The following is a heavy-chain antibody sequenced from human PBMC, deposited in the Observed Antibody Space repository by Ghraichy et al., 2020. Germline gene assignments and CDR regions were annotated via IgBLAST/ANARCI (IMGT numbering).Heavy chain of an antibody. CDR3: AKDRYIVVVPAAQPKDC. CDR2: ISASGDTT. V-gene: IGHV3-23*01. Sequence: GGSLRLSCAASGFTFSSYAMNWVRQAPGKGLEWVSTISASGDTTYYADSVKGRFTIARDNSKKTLFLQMNSLRAEDTAVYYCAKDRYIVVVPAAQPKDCLGQGTLVTVSS. J-gene: IGHJ4*02. D-gene: IGHD2-2*01. CDR1: GFTFSSYA.